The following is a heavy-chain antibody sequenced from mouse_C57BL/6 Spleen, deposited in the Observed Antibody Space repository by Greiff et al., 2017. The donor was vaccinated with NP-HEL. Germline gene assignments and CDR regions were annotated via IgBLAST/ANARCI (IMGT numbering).Heavy chain of an antibody. CDR2: IYPGDGDT. D-gene: IGHD2-5*01. CDR3: AREIMIYYSNPLRYFDV. CDR1: GYAFSSSW. J-gene: IGHJ1*03. V-gene: IGHV1-82*01. Sequence: VKLQQSGPELVKPGASVKISCKASGYAFSSSWMNWVKQRPGKGLEWIGRIYPGDGDTNYNGPFTGKATLTAAKSSSTSDMQLSSLTSEDSAVYFFAREIMIYYSNPLRYFDVWGTGTTVTVSS.